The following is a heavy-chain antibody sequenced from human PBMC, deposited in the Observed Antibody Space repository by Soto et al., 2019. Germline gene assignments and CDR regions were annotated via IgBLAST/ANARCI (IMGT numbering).Heavy chain of an antibody. J-gene: IGHJ4*02. Sequence: EVQLVESGGGLVQPGGSLRLSCVASGFTFSSHWMNWVRQVPGNGLEWVANKKEDGTGINYVDSVTGRFATSRDNAKIALYPQMTSLRVDEPAVYHCVRSSGWTGDYWGQGILVTGSS. CDR2: KKEDGTGI. CDR1: GFTFSSHW. D-gene: IGHD3-10*01. V-gene: IGHV3-7*04. CDR3: VRSSGWTGDY.